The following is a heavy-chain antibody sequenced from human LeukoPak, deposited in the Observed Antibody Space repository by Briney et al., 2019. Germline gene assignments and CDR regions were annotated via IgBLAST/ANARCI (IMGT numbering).Heavy chain of an antibody. J-gene: IGHJ6*03. CDR1: GFSLRTSGVG. V-gene: IGHV2-5*02. CDR2: IYWDDDE. Sequence: SGPALMKPTQTLTLTCTFSGFSLRTSGVGVGWIRQPPGKALEWLALIYWDDDERYRPSLKSRLTITKDTSKNQVVLTMTNMDPVDTATYYCARLQGYYYYMDVWGKGTTVTVSS. CDR3: ARLQGYYYYMDV.